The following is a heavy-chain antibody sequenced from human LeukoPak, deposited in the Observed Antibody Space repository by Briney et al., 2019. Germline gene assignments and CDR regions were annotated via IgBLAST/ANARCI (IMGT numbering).Heavy chain of an antibody. CDR1: GGSISSSSDY. Sequence: SETLSLTCTVSGGSISSSSDYWGWIRQPPGKGLEWIGTIYYSGSTYYNPSLNSRPTISVDTSKNQFSLKLSSVTAADTAVYYCARHRRDGNNPDWSDPWGQGTLVTVSS. V-gene: IGHV4-39*01. D-gene: IGHD5-24*01. CDR3: ARHRRDGNNPDWSDP. J-gene: IGHJ5*02. CDR2: IYYSGST.